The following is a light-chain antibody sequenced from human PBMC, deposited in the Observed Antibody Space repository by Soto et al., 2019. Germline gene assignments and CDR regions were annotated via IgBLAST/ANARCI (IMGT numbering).Light chain of an antibody. CDR3: HQSHSAPYT. CDR2: AVS. CDR1: QSVDAY. V-gene: IGKV1-39*01. J-gene: IGKJ2*01. Sequence: IQMTQSPSSLSASEGDRVTITCRTSQSVDAYLHWFQQKPGRPPKLLIYAVSTLQSGVPSRFSGSGSERDFTLTISNLQREDLAPYSCHQSHSAPYTFGQGTKVEIK.